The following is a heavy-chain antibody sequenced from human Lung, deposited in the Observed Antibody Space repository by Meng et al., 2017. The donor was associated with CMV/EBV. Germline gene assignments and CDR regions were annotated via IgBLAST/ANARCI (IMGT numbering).Heavy chain of an antibody. CDR2: ISSSGSPI. J-gene: IGHJ4*02. CDR1: GFTFSSYE. Sequence: SXKISXAASGFTFSSYEMNWVRQAPGKGLEWVSYISSSGSPIYYADSVKGRFTISRDNAKNSLYLQMNSLRAEDTAVYYCARTRFFDWLLYPFDYWGQGTLVXVSS. CDR3: ARTRFFDWLLYPFDY. V-gene: IGHV3-48*03. D-gene: IGHD3-9*01.